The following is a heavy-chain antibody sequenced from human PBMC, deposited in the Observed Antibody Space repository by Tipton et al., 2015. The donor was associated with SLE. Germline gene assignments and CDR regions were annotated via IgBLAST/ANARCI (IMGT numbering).Heavy chain of an antibody. CDR1: GGSISSYY. CDR3: SRVSDSSGYYCYFDY. V-gene: IGHV4-59*01. Sequence: TLSLTCTVSGGSISSYYWSWIRQPPGKGLEWIGYIYYSGSTNYNPSLKSRVTISVDTSKNQFSLKLSSVTAADTAAYYCSRVSDSSGYYCYFDYWGQGTLVAVSS. D-gene: IGHD3-22*01. J-gene: IGHJ4*01. CDR2: IYYSGST.